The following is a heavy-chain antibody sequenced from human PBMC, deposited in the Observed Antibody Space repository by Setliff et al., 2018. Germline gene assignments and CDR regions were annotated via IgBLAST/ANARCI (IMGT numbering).Heavy chain of an antibody. D-gene: IGHD2-2*01. V-gene: IGHV1-18*01. CDR3: SRLVRYCTRTSCQRLSGDDY. Sequence: ASVKVSCKASGYTFTDYGVTWVRQAPGQGLEWVGWISPYSGNTYYAPKFQGRITMTTDTSTTTAYMELKSLRSDDTAIYYCSRLVRYCTRTSCQRLSGDDYWGQGALVTLS. CDR1: GYTFTDYG. J-gene: IGHJ4*02. CDR2: ISPYSGNT.